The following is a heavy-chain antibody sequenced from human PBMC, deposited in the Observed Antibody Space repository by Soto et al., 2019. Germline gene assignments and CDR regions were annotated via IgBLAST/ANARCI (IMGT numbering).Heavy chain of an antibody. CDR1: GFTFSSYE. CDR2: ISSSGSTI. Sequence: SLRLSCAASGFTFSSYEMNWVRQAPGKGLEWVSYISSSGSTIYYADSVKGRFTTSRDNAKNSLYLQMNSLRAEDTAVYYCARVPPELWFGELLDRGMDVWGQGTTVTVSS. D-gene: IGHD3-10*01. CDR3: ARVPPELWFGELLDRGMDV. J-gene: IGHJ6*02. V-gene: IGHV3-48*03.